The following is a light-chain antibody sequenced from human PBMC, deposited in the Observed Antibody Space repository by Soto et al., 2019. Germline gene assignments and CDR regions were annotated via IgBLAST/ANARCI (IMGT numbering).Light chain of an antibody. Sequence: AILMTQSPASLSASVGDRVTISCRASQGIRNTLAWYQQKPGEAPKLLIFAASNLQSGVPSRFSGSGSATDFTLAITSLQPEEFATDSCLEHYNFSWTFGQGPKVEPK. J-gene: IGKJ1*01. CDR1: QGIRNT. CDR3: LEHYNFSWT. V-gene: IGKV1-6*01. CDR2: AAS.